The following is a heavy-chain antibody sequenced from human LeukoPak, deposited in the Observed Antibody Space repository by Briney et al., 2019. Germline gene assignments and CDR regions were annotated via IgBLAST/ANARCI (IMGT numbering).Heavy chain of an antibody. CDR1: GGTYRSYA. Sequence: SLKVSCKASGGTYRSYAISWVRQAPGQGLEWMGGIIPIFGTANYAQKFQGRVTITTDESTSTAYMELSSLRSEDTAVYYCARSGQYYDFWSGRFGYMDVWGKGTTVTVSS. V-gene: IGHV1-69*05. CDR3: ARSGQYYDFWSGRFGYMDV. J-gene: IGHJ6*03. CDR2: IIPIFGTA. D-gene: IGHD3-3*01.